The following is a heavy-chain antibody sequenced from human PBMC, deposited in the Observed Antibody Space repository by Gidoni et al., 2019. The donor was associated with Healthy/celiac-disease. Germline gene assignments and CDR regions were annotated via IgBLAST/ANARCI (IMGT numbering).Heavy chain of an antibody. J-gene: IGHJ5*02. Sequence: QVQLQESGPGLVKPSETLSLTCTVSGGSISSYYWSWIRQPPGKGVEWIGYIYYSGSTTYNPSLKSRVTISVDTSKNQFSLKLSSVTAADTAVYYCARHSSSWSWFDPWGQGTLVTVSS. D-gene: IGHD6-13*01. CDR1: GGSISSYY. V-gene: IGHV4-59*08. CDR3: ARHSSSWSWFDP. CDR2: IYYSGST.